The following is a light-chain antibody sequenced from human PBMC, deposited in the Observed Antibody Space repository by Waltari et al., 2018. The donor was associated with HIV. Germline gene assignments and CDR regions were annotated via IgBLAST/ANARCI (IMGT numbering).Light chain of an antibody. CDR3: MQALQTPRT. Sequence: DIVMTPSPLYLPVTPGEPASISCRSSLSLLHSNGYNYLDSYLQKTGPSAQLLIYLGSSRAAGVPHRISGSGAGTEVTIKISRVVDEDVGVYYCMQALQTPRTFGQGTKVEIK. V-gene: IGKV2-28*01. CDR1: LSLLHSNGYNY. J-gene: IGKJ1*01. CDR2: LGS.